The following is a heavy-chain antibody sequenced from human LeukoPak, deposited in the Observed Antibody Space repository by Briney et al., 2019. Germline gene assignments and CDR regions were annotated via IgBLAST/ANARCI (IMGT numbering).Heavy chain of an antibody. CDR1: GGSIRSYY. Sequence: SETLSLTCTVSGGSIRSYYWSWIRQPPGKGLEGRGYIYYSGSTNYNPPLTRPVTISVATSKNQFSLKLSSVTAADTAVYYCARQPTRKLAAAGMVDIWGQGTMVTVSS. CDR2: IYYSGST. CDR3: ARQPTRKLAAAGMVDI. J-gene: IGHJ3*02. V-gene: IGHV4-59*08. D-gene: IGHD6-13*01.